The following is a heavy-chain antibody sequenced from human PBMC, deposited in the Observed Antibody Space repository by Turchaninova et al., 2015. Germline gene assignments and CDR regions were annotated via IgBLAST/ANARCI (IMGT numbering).Heavy chain of an antibody. CDR2: IIPIFGTA. CDR1: GGTLSRYA. Sequence: QVQLVQSGAAGKKPGSSVKVSCKAYGGTLSRYAISWVRQAPGQGLERMGGIIPIFGTANYAQKFQGRVTITADESTSTAYMELSSLRSEDTAVYYCARYQVVAAYSYDYWGQGTLVTVSS. J-gene: IGHJ4*02. D-gene: IGHD2-15*01. V-gene: IGHV1-69*01. CDR3: ARYQVVAAYSYDY.